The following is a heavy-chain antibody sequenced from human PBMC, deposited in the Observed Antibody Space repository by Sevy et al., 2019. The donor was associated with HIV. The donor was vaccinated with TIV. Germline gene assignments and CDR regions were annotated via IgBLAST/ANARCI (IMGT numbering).Heavy chain of an antibody. Sequence: GGSLRLSCAPSGFTFSNFWMSWVRQAPGKGLEFVANIKQDGSENFYADSVKGRFTISRDNAKNSLFLQMNNLRVEETAVYYCARDHPSTAPFDYWGQGTLVTVSS. CDR1: GFTFSNFW. D-gene: IGHD2-21*02. J-gene: IGHJ4*02. CDR3: ARDHPSTAPFDY. CDR2: IKQDGSEN. V-gene: IGHV3-7*03.